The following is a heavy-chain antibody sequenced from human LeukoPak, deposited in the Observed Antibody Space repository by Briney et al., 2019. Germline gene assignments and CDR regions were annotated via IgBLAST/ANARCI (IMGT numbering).Heavy chain of an antibody. CDR2: ISNDGVRT. CDR1: GFTFSNYA. Sequence: GGSLRLSCSASGFTFSNYAMHWVRQAPGKGLEYVSAISNDGVRTYYADSVKGRFTISRDNSKNTVYLQMTSLRGEDTAVYYCVTMATVSILPDYWGQGTLVTVSS. V-gene: IGHV3-64D*06. D-gene: IGHD5-24*01. J-gene: IGHJ4*02. CDR3: VTMATVSILPDY.